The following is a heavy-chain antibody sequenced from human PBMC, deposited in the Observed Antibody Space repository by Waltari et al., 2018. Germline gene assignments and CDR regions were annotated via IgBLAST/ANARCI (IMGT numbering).Heavy chain of an antibody. CDR3: ARVRGDIITMGRGVITDY. CDR2: ISAYNGNT. CDR1: GYTFTSYG. D-gene: IGHD3-10*01. Sequence: QVQLVQSGAEVKKPGASVKVSCKASGYTFTSYGISWVRQAPGQGLEWMGWISAYNGNTNNAQKLQGRVTMTTDTSTSTAYMELRSLRSDDTAVYYCARVRGDIITMGRGVITDYWGQGTLVTVSS. V-gene: IGHV1-18*01. J-gene: IGHJ4*02.